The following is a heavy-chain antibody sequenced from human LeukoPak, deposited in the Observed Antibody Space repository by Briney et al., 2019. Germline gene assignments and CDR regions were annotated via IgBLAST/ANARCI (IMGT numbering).Heavy chain of an antibody. V-gene: IGHV3-74*01. Sequence: GGSLRLSCAASGFTFSSYWMHWVRQPPGKGLVWVSRTNSDGSSTFYADSVKGRFTVSRDNAKNSLYLQMSSLRAEDTAVYYCARGGSLVEYWGQGTLVSVSS. CDR2: TNSDGSST. J-gene: IGHJ4*02. CDR3: ARGGSLVEY. D-gene: IGHD3-10*01. CDR1: GFTFSSYW.